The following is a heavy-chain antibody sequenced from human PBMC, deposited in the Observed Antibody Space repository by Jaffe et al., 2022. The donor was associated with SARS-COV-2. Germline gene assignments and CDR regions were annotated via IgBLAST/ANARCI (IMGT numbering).Heavy chain of an antibody. CDR2: ISYDGSNK. Sequence: QVQLVESGGGVVQPGRSLRLSCAASGFTFSSYGMHWVRQAPGKGLEWVAVISYDGSNKYYADSVKGRFTISRDNSKNTLYLQMNSLRAEDTAVYYCAKGHDSSGYYGLGFDAFDIWGQGTMVTVSS. CDR3: AKGHDSSGYYGLGFDAFDI. J-gene: IGHJ3*02. CDR1: GFTFSSYG. D-gene: IGHD3-22*01. V-gene: IGHV3-30*18.